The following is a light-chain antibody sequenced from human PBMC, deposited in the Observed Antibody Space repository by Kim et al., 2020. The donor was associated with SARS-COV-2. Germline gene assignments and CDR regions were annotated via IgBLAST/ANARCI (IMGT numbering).Light chain of an antibody. V-gene: IGLV7-43*01. CDR1: TGAVTSGFY. CDR3: LLYHETTFI. J-gene: IGLJ2*01. Sequence: QAVVTQEPSLTVSPGGTVTVTCAVNTGAVTSGFYPNGFQKKAGQAPRALIYSTTNRHAWTPDRFSASIRGGKATLTLSDVEPRDEAYYYCLLYHETTFILGRGTRVTVL. CDR2: STT.